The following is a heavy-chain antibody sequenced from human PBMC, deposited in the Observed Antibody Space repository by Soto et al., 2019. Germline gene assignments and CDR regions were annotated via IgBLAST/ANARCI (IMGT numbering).Heavy chain of an antibody. J-gene: IGHJ4*02. D-gene: IGHD3-10*01. V-gene: IGHV3-23*01. CDR2: ISGNGANT. CDR1: GLTFSTYA. Sequence: EVQLLGSGGGLVQPGGSLRLSCAASGLTFSTYAMSWVRQAPGKGLEWVSSISGNGANTYYTDSVKGRFIISRDNSKNPLVLQMTRLSAEDTALHNSAKDHPNYYASGGGYYKAGGDYWGQGTLVTVSS. CDR3: AKDHPNYYASGGGYYKAGGDY.